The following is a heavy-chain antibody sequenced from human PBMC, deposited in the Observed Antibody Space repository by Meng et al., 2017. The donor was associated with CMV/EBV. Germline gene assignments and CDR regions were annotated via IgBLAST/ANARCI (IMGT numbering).Heavy chain of an antibody. J-gene: IGHJ3*02. CDR1: GGSFSSYC. CDR3: ARVLPAALYAFDI. V-gene: IGHV4-34*01. CDR2: FTHRGST. D-gene: IGHD2-2*01. Sequence: SETLSLTCTVYGGSFSSYCWNWIRQPPGKGLEWIGEFTHRGSTNYNPSLKSRVTISLNTSKNQFSLELTSVTAADTAVYYCARVLPAALYAFDIWGQGTMVTVSS.